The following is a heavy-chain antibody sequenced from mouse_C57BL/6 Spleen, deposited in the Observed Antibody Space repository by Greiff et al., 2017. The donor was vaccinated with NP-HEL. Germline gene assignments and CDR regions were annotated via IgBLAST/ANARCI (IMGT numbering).Heavy chain of an antibody. Sequence: QVQLQQPGAELVKPGASVKLSCKASGYTFTSYWMQWVKQRPGQGLEWIGEIDPSDSYTNYNQKFKGKATLTVDTSSSTAYMQLGSLTSEDSAVYYCARRLTGVDYWGQGTTLTVSS. CDR1: GYTFTSYW. J-gene: IGHJ2*01. CDR2: IDPSDSYT. D-gene: IGHD4-1*01. CDR3: ARRLTGVDY. V-gene: IGHV1-50*01.